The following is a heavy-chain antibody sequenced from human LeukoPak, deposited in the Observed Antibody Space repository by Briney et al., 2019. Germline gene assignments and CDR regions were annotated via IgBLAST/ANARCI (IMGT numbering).Heavy chain of an antibody. V-gene: IGHV4-38-2*02. Sequence: SETLSLTCTVSGYSISSGYYWGWIRQPPGKGLEWIGEINHSGSTNYNPSLKSRVTISVDTSKNQFSLKLSSVTAADTAVYYCARDRLWFGDTWGQGTLVTVSS. D-gene: IGHD3-10*01. CDR3: ARDRLWFGDT. CDR1: GYSISSGYY. CDR2: INHSGST. J-gene: IGHJ4*02.